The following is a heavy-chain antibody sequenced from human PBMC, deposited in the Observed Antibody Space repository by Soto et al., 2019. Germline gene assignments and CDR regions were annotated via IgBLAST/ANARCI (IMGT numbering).Heavy chain of an antibody. CDR1: GYTFTSYA. V-gene: IGHV1-3*01. Sequence: QVQLVQSGAEVKKPGASVKVSCKASGYTFTSYAMHWVRQGPGQRLEWMGWINAGNGNTKYSQKFQGRVTITRDTSASTAYMELSSLRSEDTAVYYCARTVGYYYGMDVWGQGTTVTVSS. D-gene: IGHD4-17*01. J-gene: IGHJ6*02. CDR3: ARTVGYYYGMDV. CDR2: INAGNGNT.